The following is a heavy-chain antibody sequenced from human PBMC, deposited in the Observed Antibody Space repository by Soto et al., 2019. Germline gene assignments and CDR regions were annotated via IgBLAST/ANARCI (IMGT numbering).Heavy chain of an antibody. J-gene: IGHJ5*02. V-gene: IGHV3-30*18. Sequence: QVQLVESGGGVVQPGRSLRLSCAASGFTFRSYGMHWVRQAPGKGLEWVAVISFDGSNKYYGDSVKGRFNISRDNSKNMLYLQMNSLRAEDTAVYYCAKDDSVGMMVSWGQGTLVTVSS. CDR3: AKDDSVGMMVS. CDR2: ISFDGSNK. CDR1: GFTFRSYG. D-gene: IGHD1-26*01.